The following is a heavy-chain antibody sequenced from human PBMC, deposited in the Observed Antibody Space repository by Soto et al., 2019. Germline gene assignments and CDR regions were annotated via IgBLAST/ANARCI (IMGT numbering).Heavy chain of an antibody. J-gene: IGHJ4*02. CDR2: ISSSGSTI. CDR3: ARKPYSSSWSDY. CDR1: GVTFSDYD. V-gene: IGHV3-11*01. Sequence: GGSMRLSCAAAGVTFSDYDGSWIRQDPGKGLEWVSYISSSGSTIYYADSVKGRFTISRDNAKNSLYLQMNSLRAEDTAVYYCARKPYSSSWSDYWGQETLVTVS. D-gene: IGHD6-13*01.